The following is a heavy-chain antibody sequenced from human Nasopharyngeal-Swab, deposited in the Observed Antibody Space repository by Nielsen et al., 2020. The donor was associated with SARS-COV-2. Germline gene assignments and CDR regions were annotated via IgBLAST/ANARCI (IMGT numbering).Heavy chain of an antibody. CDR3: ARARDIVVVPAAITPDAFDI. D-gene: IGHD2-2*01. Sequence: GESLKISCKGSGYSFTSYWISWVRQMPGKGLEWMGRIDPSDSYTNYSPSFQGHVTISADNSISTAYLQWSRLKASDTAMYYCARARDIVVVPAAITPDAFDIWGQGTMVTVSS. CDR2: IDPSDSYT. J-gene: IGHJ3*02. CDR1: GYSFTSYW. V-gene: IGHV5-10-1*01.